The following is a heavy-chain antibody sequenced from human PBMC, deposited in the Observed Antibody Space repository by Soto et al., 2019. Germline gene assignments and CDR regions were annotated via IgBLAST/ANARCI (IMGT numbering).Heavy chain of an antibody. D-gene: IGHD2-15*01. J-gene: IGHJ4*02. CDR1: GFTVSSNY. CDR2: IYSSGGT. V-gene: IGHV3-66*01. CDR3: AYSSCHDRFYY. Sequence: PGGSLRPSYPASGFTVSSNYMSWVRLAPGRGLEWVSIIYSSGGTYYADSVKDRFTISRDNSRNTLYLQILGLRAEDSAVYYCAYSSCHDRFYYWGRGT.